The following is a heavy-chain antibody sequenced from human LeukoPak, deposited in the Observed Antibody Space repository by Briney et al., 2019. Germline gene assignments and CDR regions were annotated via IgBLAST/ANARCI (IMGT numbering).Heavy chain of an antibody. J-gene: IGHJ3*02. D-gene: IGHD4-17*01. V-gene: IGHV3-11*01. Sequence: GGSLRLSCAASGFTFTDYYMSWIRQAPGKGLEWLSYISSSENTIYYADSVKGRFTISRDYAKNSLYLQMNILRAEDTAVYYCARGIDYGAFDIWGLGTMVTVSS. CDR2: ISSSENTI. CDR1: GFTFTDYY. CDR3: ARGIDYGAFDI.